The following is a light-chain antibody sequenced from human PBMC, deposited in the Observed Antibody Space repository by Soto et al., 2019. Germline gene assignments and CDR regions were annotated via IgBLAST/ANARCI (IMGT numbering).Light chain of an antibody. CDR3: MQDAQDPST. Sequence: EIVMTQTPLSLSITPGEQASMSAGLVRASCIVMDTPICIGFCRKPGQSPQLLIYEVSNRFSGVPDRFSGSGSGTDFTLKISRVEAEDVGVYYCMQDAQDPSTFGGGTKVEIK. CDR2: EVS. J-gene: IGKJ4*01. V-gene: IGKV2D-26*03. CDR1: RASCIVMDTP.